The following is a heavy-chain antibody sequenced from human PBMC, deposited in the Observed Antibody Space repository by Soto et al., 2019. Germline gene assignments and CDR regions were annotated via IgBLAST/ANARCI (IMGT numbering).Heavy chain of an antibody. CDR1: GGSISSGGYY. V-gene: IGHV4-31*01. CDR2: IYYSGST. CDR3: ATTLDS. J-gene: IGHJ5*01. D-gene: IGHD1-1*01. Sequence: QVQLQESGPGLVKPSQTLSLTCTVSGGSISSGGYYWSWIRQHPGKGLERIGYIYYSGSTYYNPSPKSPFTISVYTSTTQFSLHLSSVTAANTALYYCATTLDSSGQATLFTVSS.